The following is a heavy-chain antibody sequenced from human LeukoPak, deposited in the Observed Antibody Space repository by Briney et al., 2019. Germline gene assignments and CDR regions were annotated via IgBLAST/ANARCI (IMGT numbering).Heavy chain of an antibody. D-gene: IGHD6-13*01. CDR1: GYTFTSYD. Sequence: ASVTVSCTASGYTFTSYDINWVRQAPGQGLEWMGWMNPNSGDTGYAQRFQGRVTMTRNTSISTAYMELSSLRSEGTAVYYCARVDSSSWYWALDYWGQGSLVTVS. V-gene: IGHV1-8*01. J-gene: IGHJ4*02. CDR3: ARVDSSSWYWALDY. CDR2: MNPNSGDT.